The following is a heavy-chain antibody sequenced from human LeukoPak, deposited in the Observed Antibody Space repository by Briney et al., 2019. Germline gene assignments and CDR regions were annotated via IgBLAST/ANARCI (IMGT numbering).Heavy chain of an antibody. CDR3: ARDRALGLDPRYYYMDV. CDR1: AFSLNAYN. D-gene: IGHD3/OR15-3a*01. Sequence: GGSLRLSCAASAFSLNAYNMNWVRQAPGKGLEWVSSISSSSSYIYYADSVKGRFTISRDNAKNSLYLQMNSLRAEDTAVYYCARDRALGLDPRYYYMDVWGKGTTVTVSS. J-gene: IGHJ6*03. V-gene: IGHV3-21*01. CDR2: ISSSSSYI.